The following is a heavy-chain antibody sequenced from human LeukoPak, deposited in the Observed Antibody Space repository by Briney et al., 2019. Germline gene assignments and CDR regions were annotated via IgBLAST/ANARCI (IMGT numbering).Heavy chain of an antibody. CDR3: ARGQGD. Sequence: PGGSLRLSCAASGFTFRSYWMYWVRHAPGKGLVWVSRINSDGSSINYADSVKGRFTISRDNAKNTLYLQMNSLRAEDTAVYYCARGQGDWGQGTLVTVSS. V-gene: IGHV3-74*01. J-gene: IGHJ4*02. D-gene: IGHD3-16*01. CDR2: INSDGSSI. CDR1: GFTFRSYW.